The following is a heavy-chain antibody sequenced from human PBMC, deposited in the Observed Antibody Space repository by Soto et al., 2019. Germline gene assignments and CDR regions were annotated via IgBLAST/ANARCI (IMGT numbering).Heavy chain of an antibody. CDR1: GGSISSGDYY. D-gene: IGHD1-1*01. Sequence: QVQLQESGPGLVKPSQTLSLTCTVSGGSISSGDYYWSWIRQPPGKGLEWIGYIYYSGSTCYNPSLKXXVXIXXDTAKNQFSLKLSSVTAADTAVYYCARDPGRDDGYWGQGTLVTVSS. J-gene: IGHJ4*02. CDR2: IYYSGST. V-gene: IGHV4-30-4*01. CDR3: ARDPGRDDGY.